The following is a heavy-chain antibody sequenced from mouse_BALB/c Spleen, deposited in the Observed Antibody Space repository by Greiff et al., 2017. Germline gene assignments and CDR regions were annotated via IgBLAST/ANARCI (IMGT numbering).Heavy chain of an antibody. CDR3: AHYGNTFDY. CDR1: GYSFTSYW. J-gene: IGHJ2*01. V-gene: IGHV1S126*01. D-gene: IGHD2-1*01. CDR2: IDPSDSET. Sequence: VQGVESGPQLVRPGASVKISCKASGYSFTSYWMHWVKQRPGQGLEWIGMIDPSDSETRLNQKFKDKATLTVDKSSSTAYMQLSSPTSEDSAVYYCAHYGNTFDYWGQGTTLTVSS.